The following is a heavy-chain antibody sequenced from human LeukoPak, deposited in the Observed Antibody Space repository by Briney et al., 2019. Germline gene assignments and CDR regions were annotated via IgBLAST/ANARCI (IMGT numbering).Heavy chain of an antibody. D-gene: IGHD3-3*01. V-gene: IGHV3-21*01. CDR1: GHTFRRYS. CDR2: ISSSSSYI. CDR3: ARGDFWSGNYPPFDY. J-gene: IGHJ4*02. Sequence: GGSLRLSCAASGHTFRRYSMNWVRQAPGKGLECVSSISSSSSYIYYADSVKGRFTISRDNAKNSLYLQMNRLRAEDTAVYYCARGDFWSGNYPPFDYWGQGTLVTVSS.